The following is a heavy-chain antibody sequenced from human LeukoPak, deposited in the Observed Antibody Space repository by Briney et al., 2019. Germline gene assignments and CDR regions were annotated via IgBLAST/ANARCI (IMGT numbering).Heavy chain of an antibody. CDR2: IYHSGST. V-gene: IGHV4-30-2*01. D-gene: IGHD5-18*01. J-gene: IGHJ3*02. CDR1: GGSISSGGYY. CDR3: ARGGYSYGLWTFDI. Sequence: PSETLSLTCTISGGSISSGGYYWSWIRQPPGKGLEWIGYIYHSGSTYYNPSLKSRVTISVDRSKNQFSLKLSSVTAADTAVYYCARGGYSYGLWTFDIWGQGTMVTVSS.